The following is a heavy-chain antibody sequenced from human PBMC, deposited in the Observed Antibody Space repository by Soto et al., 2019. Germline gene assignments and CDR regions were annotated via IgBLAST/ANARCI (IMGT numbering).Heavy chain of an antibody. V-gene: IGHV1-69*02. J-gene: IGHJ4*01. CDR3: ARVFGESRSNPFDY. CDR2: IIPILGIA. D-gene: IGHD3-3*01. Sequence: SVKVSCKVPGPTVSSYTISWVRQAPGQGLEWMGRIIPILGIANYAQKFQGRVTITADKSTSTAYMELSSLRSEDTAVYCCARVFGESRSNPFDYWG. CDR1: GPTVSSYT.